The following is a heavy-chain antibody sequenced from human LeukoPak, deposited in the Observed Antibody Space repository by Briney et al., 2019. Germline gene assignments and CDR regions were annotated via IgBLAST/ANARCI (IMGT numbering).Heavy chain of an antibody. CDR3: AKSLRAISFVLMGY. CDR1: GFTFSSYG. CDR2: IRYDGSNK. D-gene: IGHD2-8*01. J-gene: IGHJ4*02. Sequence: AGGSLRLSCAASGFTFSSYGMHWVRQAPGKGLEWVAFIRYDGSNKYYADSVKGRFTISRDNSKNTLYLQMNSLRAEDTAVYYCAKSLRAISFVLMGYWGQGTLVTVSS. V-gene: IGHV3-30*02.